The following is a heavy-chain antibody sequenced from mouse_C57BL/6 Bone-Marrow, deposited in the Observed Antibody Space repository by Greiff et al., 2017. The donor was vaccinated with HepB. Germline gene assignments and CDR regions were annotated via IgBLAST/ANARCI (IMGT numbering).Heavy chain of an antibody. V-gene: IGHV5-9-1*02. CDR3: TRGGEGYYFDY. J-gene: IGHJ2*01. CDR1: GFTFSSYA. Sequence: EVQGVESGEGLVKPGGSLKLSCAASGFTFSSYAMSWVRQTPEKRLEWVAYISSGGDYIYYADNVKGRFTISRDNARNTLYLQMSSLKSEDTAMYYCTRGGEGYYFDYWGQGTTLTVSS. CDR2: ISSGGDYI.